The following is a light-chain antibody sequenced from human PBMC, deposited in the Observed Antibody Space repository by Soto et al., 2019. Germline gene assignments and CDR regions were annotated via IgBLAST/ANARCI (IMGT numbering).Light chain of an antibody. CDR3: QQSYSTPYT. CDR2: AAS. J-gene: IGKJ2*01. Sequence: DIKMTQSPSSLSASVGDRVTITCRASQSISSYLSWFQQKPGKAPKLLIYAASNLQSGVPSSFSGSGSGTDFTRTIRSLQPEDFATYYCQQSYSTPYTFGQGTKLEIK. V-gene: IGKV1-39*01. CDR1: QSISSY.